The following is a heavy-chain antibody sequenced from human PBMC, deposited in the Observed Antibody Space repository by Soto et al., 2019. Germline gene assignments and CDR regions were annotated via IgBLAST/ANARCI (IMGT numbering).Heavy chain of an antibody. V-gene: IGHV4-59*11. J-gene: IGHJ4*02. CDR2: IYISGST. Sequence: PSETPSLPSTVSGGSISTHYWSWVRPPPGKGLEWIGYIYISGSTNYNPSLKSRVTISGDTSKNQFSLKLYSVTAADTAVYYCARGRGYSDGPFDYWGQGTLVTVSS. D-gene: IGHD5-18*01. CDR1: GGSISTHY. CDR3: ARGRGYSDGPFDY.